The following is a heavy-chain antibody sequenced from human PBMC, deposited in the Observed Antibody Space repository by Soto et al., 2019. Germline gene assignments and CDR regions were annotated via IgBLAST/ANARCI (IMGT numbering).Heavy chain of an antibody. D-gene: IGHD5-12*01. Sequence: LSLTCTVSGGSISSGGYYWSWIRQHPGEGLEWIGYIYYSGSTYYNPSLKSRVAISVDTSKNQLSLKLSSVTAADTAIYYCARKRDGYNQYYFDYWGQGTLVTVSS. CDR1: GGSISSGGYY. V-gene: IGHV4-31*03. CDR3: ARKRDGYNQYYFDY. J-gene: IGHJ4*02. CDR2: IYYSGST.